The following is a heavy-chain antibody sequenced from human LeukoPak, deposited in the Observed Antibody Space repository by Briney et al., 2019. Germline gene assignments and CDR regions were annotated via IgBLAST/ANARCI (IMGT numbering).Heavy chain of an antibody. CDR3: ARDQGISQQWLVRDY. J-gene: IGHJ4*02. Sequence: GASVKVSCKASGYTFTSYDINWVRQAPGQGLEWMGWISAYNGNTNYAQKLQGRVTMTTDTSTSTAYMELRSLRSDDTAVYYCARDQGISQQWLVRDYWGQGTLVTVSS. V-gene: IGHV1-18*01. D-gene: IGHD6-19*01. CDR1: GYTFTSYD. CDR2: ISAYNGNT.